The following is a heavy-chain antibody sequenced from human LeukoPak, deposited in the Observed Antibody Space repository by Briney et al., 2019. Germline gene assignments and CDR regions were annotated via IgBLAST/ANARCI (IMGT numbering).Heavy chain of an antibody. D-gene: IGHD6-13*01. V-gene: IGHV3-48*01. CDR1: GFTFSSYS. CDR2: ISSSSSTI. CDR3: ARGLGSSWYGNHFDY. J-gene: IGHJ4*02. Sequence: GGSLRLSCAASGFTFSSYSMNWVRQAPGKGLEWVSYISSSSSTIYYADSVKGRFTISRDNAKDSLYLQMNSLRAEDTAVYYCARGLGSSWYGNHFDYWGQGTLVTVSS.